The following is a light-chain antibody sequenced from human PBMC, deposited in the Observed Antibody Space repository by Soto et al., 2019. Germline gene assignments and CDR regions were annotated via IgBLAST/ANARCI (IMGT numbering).Light chain of an antibody. J-gene: IGKJ4*01. CDR3: QQYGSSPPLS. CDR2: GVS. Sequence: EIVLAQSPATLSLSPGERATLSCRASPSVSGYLAWYQQKPGQAPRLLIYGVSNRAPGIPARFSGSGSGTDFTLTISRLEPEDFAVYYCQQYGSSPPLSFGGGTKVDIK. CDR1: PSVSGY. V-gene: IGKV3-20*01.